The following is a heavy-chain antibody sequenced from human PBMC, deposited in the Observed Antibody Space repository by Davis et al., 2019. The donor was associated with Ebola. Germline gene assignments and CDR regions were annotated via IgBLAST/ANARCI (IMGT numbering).Heavy chain of an antibody. J-gene: IGHJ6*02. CDR3: ARGNYGDYIVLYYYNMDV. CDR1: GGSISSSSYY. V-gene: IGHV4-39*07. CDR2: IYHDGST. D-gene: IGHD4-17*01. Sequence: MPSETLSLTCTVSGGSISSSSYYWGWIRQPPGKGLEWIGYIYHDGSTYYNPSFGSRVTIYIDTSKNQFSLRLSSVTAADTAVYYCARGNYGDYIVLYYYNMDVWGRGTTVTVSS.